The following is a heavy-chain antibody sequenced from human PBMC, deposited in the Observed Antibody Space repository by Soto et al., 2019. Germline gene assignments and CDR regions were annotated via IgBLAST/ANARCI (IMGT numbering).Heavy chain of an antibody. CDR3: ARDQWGPSNSYDYGMDV. J-gene: IGHJ6*02. V-gene: IGHV4-61*01. CDR1: GGSVSSGSYY. Sequence: SDTLSLTCTVSGGSVSSGSYYWRWIRQPPGKGLEWIGYIYYSGSTNYNPSIKSRVTISVDTSKNQFSLKLSSVTAADTDVYYYARDQWGPSNSYDYGMDVWGQGTTVTVSS. D-gene: IGHD1-26*01. CDR2: IYYSGST.